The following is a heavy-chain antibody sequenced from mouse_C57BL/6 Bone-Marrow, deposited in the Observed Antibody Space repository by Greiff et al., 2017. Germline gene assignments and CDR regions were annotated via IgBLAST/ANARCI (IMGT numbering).Heavy chain of an antibody. CDR1: GYTFTSYG. CDR2: IYPRSGNT. V-gene: IGHV1-81*01. J-gene: IGHJ3*01. Sequence: VKLMESGAELARPGASVKLSCQASGYTFTSYGISWVKQRTGQGLEWIGEIYPRSGNTYYNEKFKGKATLTADKSSSTAYMELRSLTSEDSAVYFCARGQLRLRPFFAYWGKGTLVTGSA. CDR3: ARGQLRLRPFFAY. D-gene: IGHD3-2*02.